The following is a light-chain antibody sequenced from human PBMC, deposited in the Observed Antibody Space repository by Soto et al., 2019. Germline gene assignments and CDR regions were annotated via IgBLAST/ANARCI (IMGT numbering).Light chain of an antibody. CDR1: QSVSSY. CDR2: DAS. J-gene: IGKJ1*01. CDR3: QPGGNWTLT. V-gene: IGKV3-11*01. Sequence: EIVLTQSPATLSLSPGERVTLSCRASQSVSSYLAWYQQRPGQAPRLLIYDASNRATAIPARFGGSGSGTDSTPAISSLEPEDCAVYDGQPGGNWTLTFGQGTKVEIK.